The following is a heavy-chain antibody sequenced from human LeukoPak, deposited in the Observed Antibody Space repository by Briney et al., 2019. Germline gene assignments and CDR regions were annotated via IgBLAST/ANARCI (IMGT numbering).Heavy chain of an antibody. D-gene: IGHD3-3*01. CDR1: GYTFASYG. Sequence: GASVKVSCKATGYTFASYGVSWVRQATGQGLEWMGWMNPNSGNTGYAQKFQGRVTMTRNTSISTAYMELSSLRSEDTAVYYCARGVLRFLEWLSVYYYYGMDVWGQGTTVTVSS. CDR2: MNPNSGNT. J-gene: IGHJ6*02. V-gene: IGHV1-8*02. CDR3: ARGVLRFLEWLSVYYYYGMDV.